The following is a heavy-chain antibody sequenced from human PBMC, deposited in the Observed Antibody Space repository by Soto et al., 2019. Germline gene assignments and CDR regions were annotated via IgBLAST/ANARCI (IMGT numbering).Heavy chain of an antibody. V-gene: IGHV3-7*03. J-gene: IGHJ1*01. Sequence: PGGSLRLSCAASGFTFSSYWMSWVRQAPWKGLEWVANIKEDGSEKYYVDSVKGRFTISRDNAKHSVYLQMNSLRAEDTAMYYCASHPPRGDYNKYATTSWGQGTQVTVS. CDR3: ASHPPRGDYNKYATTS. CDR1: GFTFSSYW. D-gene: IGHD4-4*01. CDR2: IKEDGSEK.